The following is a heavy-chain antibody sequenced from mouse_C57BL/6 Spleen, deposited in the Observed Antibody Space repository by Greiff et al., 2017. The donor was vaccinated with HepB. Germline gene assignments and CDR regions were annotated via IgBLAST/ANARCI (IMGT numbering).Heavy chain of an antibody. CDR3: ARKGPYYYAMDY. CDR2: INPYNGDT. Sequence: VQLKESGPELVKPGDSVKISCKASGYSFTGYFMNWVMQSHGKSLEWIGRINPYNGDTFYNQKFKGKATLTVDKSSSTAHMELRSLTSEDSAVYYCARKGPYYYAMDYWGQGTSVTVSS. V-gene: IGHV1-20*01. J-gene: IGHJ4*01. CDR1: GYSFTGYF.